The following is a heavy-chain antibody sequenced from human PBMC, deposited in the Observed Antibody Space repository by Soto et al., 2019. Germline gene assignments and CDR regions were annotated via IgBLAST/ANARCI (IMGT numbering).Heavy chain of an antibody. V-gene: IGHV5-51*01. CDR1: GYSFTNYW. CDR2: IYPSDSTA. Sequence: GESLKISCKGSGYSFTNYWIAWVRQMPGKGLEYMGIIYPSDSTARYSPSFQGQVTISADKSISTAYLQWNSLKASDTAMYYCARHGFYGDYSSNYFDPWGQGTLVTVS. CDR3: ARHGFYGDYSSNYFDP. J-gene: IGHJ5*02. D-gene: IGHD4-17*01.